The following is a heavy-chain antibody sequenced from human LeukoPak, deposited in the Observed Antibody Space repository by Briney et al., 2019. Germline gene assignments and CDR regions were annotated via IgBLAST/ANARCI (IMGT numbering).Heavy chain of an antibody. Sequence: PSETLSLTCTVSGGSIGSYYWSWIRQPAGKGLEWIGRIYTSGSTNYNPSLKSRVTMSVDTSKNQFSLKLSSVTAADTAVYYCARDPNTAMVSNWFDPWGQGTLVTVSS. CDR2: IYTSGST. J-gene: IGHJ5*02. D-gene: IGHD5-18*01. CDR1: GGSIGSYY. CDR3: ARDPNTAMVSNWFDP. V-gene: IGHV4-4*07.